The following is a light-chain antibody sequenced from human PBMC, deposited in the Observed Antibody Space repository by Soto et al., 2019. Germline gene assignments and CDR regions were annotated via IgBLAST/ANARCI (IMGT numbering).Light chain of an antibody. V-gene: IGKV3-15*01. CDR3: QQYNNWPPWT. Sequence: EIVMTQSPATLSVSPGERATLSCRASQSVSSNLAWYQQKPGQAPRLLIYGASTRATGIPARFSGSGSGTECTLTLSSLQSEDFAVYYCQQYNNWPPWTCGQGTKVEIK. CDR1: QSVSSN. CDR2: GAS. J-gene: IGKJ1*01.